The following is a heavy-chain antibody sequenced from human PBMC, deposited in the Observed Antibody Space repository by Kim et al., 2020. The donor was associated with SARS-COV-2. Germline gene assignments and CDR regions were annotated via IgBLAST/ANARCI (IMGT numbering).Heavy chain of an antibody. CDR2: IWYDGSNK. J-gene: IGHJ5*02. CDR1: GFTFSSYG. D-gene: IGHD5-12*01. Sequence: GGSLRLSCAASGFTFSSYGMHWVRQAPGKGLEWVAVIWYDGSNKYYADSVKGRFTISRDNSKNTLYLQMNSLRAEDTAVYYCARGQIVATIPWFDPWGQGTLVTVSS. V-gene: IGHV3-33*01. CDR3: ARGQIVATIPWFDP.